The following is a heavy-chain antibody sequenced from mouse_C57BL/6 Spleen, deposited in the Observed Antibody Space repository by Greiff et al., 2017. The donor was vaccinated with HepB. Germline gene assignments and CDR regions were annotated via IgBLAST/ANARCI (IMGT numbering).Heavy chain of an antibody. J-gene: IGHJ4*01. CDR1: GFNIKNTY. D-gene: IGHD2-4*01. Sequence: VQLKESVAELVRPGASVKLSCTASGFNIKNTYMHWVKQRPEQGLEWIGRIDPANGNTKYAPKFQGKATLTADTSSNTAYLQLSSLTSEDTATYYCALDYDGGGYAMDYWGQGTSVTVSS. CDR2: IDPANGNT. CDR3: ALDYDGGGYAMDY. V-gene: IGHV14-3*01.